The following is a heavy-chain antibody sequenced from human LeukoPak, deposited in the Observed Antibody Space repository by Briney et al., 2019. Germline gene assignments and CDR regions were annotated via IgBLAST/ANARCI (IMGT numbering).Heavy chain of an antibody. V-gene: IGHV3-23*01. Sequence: GGSLRLSCAASGFTFSTYVMSWVRQAPGKGLEWVSATSGSGDSTFYADSVKGRFTISRDSSKNTLYLHMNSLRAEDTAVYHCAKDRCSGGNCYAFFGYWGQGTLVTVSS. CDR3: AKDRCSGGNCYAFFGY. CDR1: GFTFSTYV. D-gene: IGHD2-15*01. CDR2: TSGSGDST. J-gene: IGHJ4*02.